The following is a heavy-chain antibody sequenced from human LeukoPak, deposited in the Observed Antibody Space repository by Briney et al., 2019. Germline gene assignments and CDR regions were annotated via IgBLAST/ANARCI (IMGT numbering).Heavy chain of an antibody. V-gene: IGHV4-39*07. CDR3: ARDYYDSSGTHWFDP. Sequence: PSESLSLTCTVSGDSITGYYWGWIRQPPGKGLEWIGNIYYTGNTYYNASLKSRVTISVDTSKNQFSLKLRSVTAADTAVYYCARDYYDSSGTHWFDPWGQGTLVIVSS. CDR1: GDSITGYY. CDR2: IYYTGNT. J-gene: IGHJ5*02. D-gene: IGHD3-22*01.